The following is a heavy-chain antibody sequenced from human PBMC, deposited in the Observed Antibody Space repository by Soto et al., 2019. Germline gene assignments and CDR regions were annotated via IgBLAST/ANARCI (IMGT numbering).Heavy chain of an antibody. CDR2: VRYDGSNE. D-gene: IGHD1-26*01. Sequence: QVQLVESGGGVVQPGRSLRLSCAASASIFSGHGMHWIRQAPGKGLEWVAIVRYDGSNEQYADSVKGRFTISRDNSKNMLYLQMNSLRAEDTAVYYCARDGVGATTYFGFLDYWAQGTLVTVSS. V-gene: IGHV3-33*08. CDR3: ARDGVGATTYFGFLDY. J-gene: IGHJ4*02. CDR1: ASIFSGHG.